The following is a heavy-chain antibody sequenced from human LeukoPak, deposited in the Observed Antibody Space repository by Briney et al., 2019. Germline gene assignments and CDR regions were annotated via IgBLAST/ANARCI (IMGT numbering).Heavy chain of an antibody. CDR2: MNPNSGNT. CDR1: GYTFTSYD. J-gene: IGHJ5*02. V-gene: IGHV1-8*01. D-gene: IGHD3-10*01. CDR3: ARALGFGELYGSWFDP. Sequence: ASVKVSCKASGYTFTSYDINWVRQATGQGLEWMGWMNPNSGNTGYAQKFQGRVTMTRNTSIGTAYMELSSLRSEDTAVYYCARALGFGELYGSWFDPWGQGTLVTVSS.